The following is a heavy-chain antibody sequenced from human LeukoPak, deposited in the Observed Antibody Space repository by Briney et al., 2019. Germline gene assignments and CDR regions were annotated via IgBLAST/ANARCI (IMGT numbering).Heavy chain of an antibody. J-gene: IGHJ4*02. V-gene: IGHV3-7*03. CDR2: IKQDGSEK. CDR3: ARRYFDY. CDR1: GFTFSDYW. Sequence: GGSLRLSCAASGFTFSDYWLQWVRQAPGKGLEWVANIKQDGSEKYYVHSVKGRFTISRDNAKNSLYLEMNNLRAEDTAVYYCARRYFDYWGQGTLVTVSS.